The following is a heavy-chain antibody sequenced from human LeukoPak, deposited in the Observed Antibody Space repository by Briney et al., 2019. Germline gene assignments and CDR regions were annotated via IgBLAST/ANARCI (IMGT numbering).Heavy chain of an antibody. CDR2: ISANGGGT. CDR1: GFTFSGYP. CDR3: ARDGSNWDFDY. V-gene: IGHV3-64*01. D-gene: IGHD6-13*01. J-gene: IGHJ4*02. Sequence: PGGSLRLSCAASGFTFSGYPMHWVRQAPGKGLEYLSGISANGGGTYYANSVKGRFTISRDNSKNTLYLQMGSLRAEDMAVYYCARDGSNWDFDYWGQGSLVTVSS.